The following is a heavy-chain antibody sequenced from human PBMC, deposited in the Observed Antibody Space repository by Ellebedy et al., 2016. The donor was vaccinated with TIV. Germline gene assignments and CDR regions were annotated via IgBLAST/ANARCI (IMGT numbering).Heavy chain of an antibody. CDR2: LNQDGSEI. V-gene: IGHV3-7*03. CDR3: ARDQWLGRAYYFDS. D-gene: IGHD6-19*01. CDR1: GFTFSSFW. J-gene: IGHJ4*02. Sequence: GESLKISCAASGFTFSSFWMSWVRQAPGKGLEWVANLNQDGSEIYYVDSVKGRFTISRDNAKNSLSLQMDSLRAEDTAVYYCARDQWLGRAYYFDSWGQGTLVTVSS.